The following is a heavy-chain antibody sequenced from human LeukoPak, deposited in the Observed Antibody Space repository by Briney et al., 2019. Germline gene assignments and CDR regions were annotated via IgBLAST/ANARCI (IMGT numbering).Heavy chain of an antibody. CDR3: ARGGDSSSWYNWFDP. Sequence: PGRSLRLSCAASGFTFSSYGMHWVRQAPGKGLEWGAVIWYDGSNKYYADSVKGRFTISRDNSKNTLYLQMNSLRAEDTAVYYCARGGDSSSWYNWFDPWGQGTLVTVSS. D-gene: IGHD6-13*01. CDR1: GFTFSSYG. CDR2: IWYDGSNK. J-gene: IGHJ5*02. V-gene: IGHV3-33*01.